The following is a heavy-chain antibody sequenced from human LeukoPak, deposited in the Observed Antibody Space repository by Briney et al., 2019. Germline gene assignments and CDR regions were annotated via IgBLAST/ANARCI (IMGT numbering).Heavy chain of an antibody. D-gene: IGHD2-2*01. J-gene: IGHJ4*02. CDR3: ARDPVLVPAATFDY. Sequence: GSSVKVSCKASGGTFSSYTISWVRQAPGQGLEWMGRIIPILGIANYAQKFQGRVTITADKSTSTAYMELSSLRSEDTAVYYCARDPVLVPAATFDYWGQGTLVTVSS. CDR2: IIPILGIA. CDR1: GGTFSSYT. V-gene: IGHV1-69*04.